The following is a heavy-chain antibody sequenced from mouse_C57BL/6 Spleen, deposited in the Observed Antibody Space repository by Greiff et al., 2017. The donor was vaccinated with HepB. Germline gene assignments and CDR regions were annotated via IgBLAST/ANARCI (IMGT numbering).Heavy chain of an antibody. Sequence: QVQLQQSGAELVRPGASVTLSCKASGYTFTDYEMHWVKQTPVHGLEWIGAIDPETGGTAYNQKFKGKAILTADKSSSTGYMELRSLTSEDSAVYYCTRNPLPRLLRDAMDYWGQGTSVTVSS. V-gene: IGHV1-15*01. CDR3: TRNPLPRLLRDAMDY. J-gene: IGHJ4*01. CDR1: GYTFTDYE. D-gene: IGHD1-1*01. CDR2: IDPETGGT.